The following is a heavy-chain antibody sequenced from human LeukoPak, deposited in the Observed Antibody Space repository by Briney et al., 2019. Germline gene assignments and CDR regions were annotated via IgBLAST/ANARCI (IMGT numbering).Heavy chain of an antibody. D-gene: IGHD3-16*02. J-gene: IGHJ4*02. CDR3: AASYTSFPYYFDF. V-gene: IGHV4-4*07. Sequence: KPSETLSLTCTVSGGSISRYYWNWIRQPAGKGLEWIGRISTSGTTNYSLSLKSRVTMPLDTSKKLFSLKLSSVTATDTAVYYCAASYTSFPYYFDFWGQGTLVTVSS. CDR2: ISTSGTT. CDR1: GGSISRYY.